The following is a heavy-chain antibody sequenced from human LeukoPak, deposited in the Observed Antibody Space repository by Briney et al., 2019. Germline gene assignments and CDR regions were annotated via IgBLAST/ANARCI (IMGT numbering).Heavy chain of an antibody. CDR2: IYHSGST. V-gene: IGHV4-4*02. CDR1: GGSISSSNW. J-gene: IGHJ4*02. CDR3: ARWQGLGYCSGGSCYSPYYFDY. D-gene: IGHD2-15*01. Sequence: PSETLSLTCAVSGGSISSSNWWSWVRQPPGKGLEWIGEIYHSGSTNYNPSLKSRVTISVDTSKNQFSLKLSSVTAADTAVYYCARWQGLGYCSGGSCYSPYYFDYWGQGTLVTVSS.